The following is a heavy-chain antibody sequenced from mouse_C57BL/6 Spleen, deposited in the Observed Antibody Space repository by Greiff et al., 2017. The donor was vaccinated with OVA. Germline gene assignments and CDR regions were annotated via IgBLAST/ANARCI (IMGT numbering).Heavy chain of an antibody. Sequence: QVQLQQPGAELVKPGASVKMSCKASGYTFTSYWITWVKQRPGQGLEWIGDIYPGSGSTNYNEKFKSKATLTVAKSSSTAYMQLSSLTSEDSAFSYCARGGIYYDPPYAMDYWGQGTSVTVSS. CDR3: ARGGIYYDPPYAMDY. V-gene: IGHV1-55*01. J-gene: IGHJ4*01. D-gene: IGHD2-4*01. CDR1: GYTFTSYW. CDR2: IYPGSGST.